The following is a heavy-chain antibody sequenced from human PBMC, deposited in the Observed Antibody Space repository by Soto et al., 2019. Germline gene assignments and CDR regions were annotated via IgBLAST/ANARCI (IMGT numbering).Heavy chain of an antibody. CDR3: ARLPYTDSSYFDS. CDR2: IYHSGTT. J-gene: IGHJ4*02. D-gene: IGHD5-18*01. CDR1: SASITSSNW. Sequence: QVQLQESGPGLVKPSGTLSLTCAVSSASITSSNWWSWVRQPPGKGLEWIGEIYHSGTTDYNLSLRSRVTISVDNSKNQFSLTLNSVTAADTAVYYCARLPYTDSSYFDSWGQGTLVTVSS. V-gene: IGHV4-4*02.